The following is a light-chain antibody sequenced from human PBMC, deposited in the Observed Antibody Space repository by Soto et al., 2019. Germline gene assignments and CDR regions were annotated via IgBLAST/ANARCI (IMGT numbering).Light chain of an antibody. V-gene: IGKV3-11*01. J-gene: IGKJ4*01. Sequence: EIVLTQSPATLSLSPGEGATLSCSASQSVSSYLAWYQQKPGQAPRLLIYDASTRAPGIPARFSGSGSGTDFTLTISSLGPEDFAVYYCQHRSNWHLTFGGGTKVESK. CDR1: QSVSSY. CDR2: DAS. CDR3: QHRSNWHLT.